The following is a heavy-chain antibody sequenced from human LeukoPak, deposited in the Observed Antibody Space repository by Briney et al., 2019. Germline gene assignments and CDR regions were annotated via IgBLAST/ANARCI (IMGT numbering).Heavy chain of an antibody. CDR2: ISSSSSYI. Sequence: GGSLRLSCAASGFTFSSYSMNWVRQAPGKGLEWVSSISSSSSYIYYADSVKGRFTISRDNAKNSLYLQMNSLRAEDTAVYYCARERTPLTYYDFWSGYYHYYYGMDVWGQGTTVTVSS. CDR1: GFTFSSYS. V-gene: IGHV3-21*01. J-gene: IGHJ6*02. D-gene: IGHD3-3*01. CDR3: ARERTPLTYYDFWSGYYHYYYGMDV.